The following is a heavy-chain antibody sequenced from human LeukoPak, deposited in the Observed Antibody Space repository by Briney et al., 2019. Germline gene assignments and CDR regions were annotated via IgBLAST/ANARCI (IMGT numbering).Heavy chain of an antibody. D-gene: IGHD3-22*01. CDR3: SRHDTSGYYVDC. CDR1: GGSISSSSYD. J-gene: IGHJ4*02. CDR2: FYYNRST. Sequence: SETLSLTCTVSGGSISSSSYDWGWIRQPPGKGLEWIGSFYYNRSTFYTPSLKSRLTISVDTSKNQFSLKLRSVTAADTAMYFCSRHDTSGYYVDCWGQGTLVTVSS. V-gene: IGHV4-39*01.